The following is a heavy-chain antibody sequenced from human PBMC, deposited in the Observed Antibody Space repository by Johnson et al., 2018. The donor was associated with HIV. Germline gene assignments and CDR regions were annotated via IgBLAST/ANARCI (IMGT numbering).Heavy chain of an antibody. J-gene: IGHJ3*02. CDR3: ARGPTRFAAFDI. CDR2: ISSSGSLT. Sequence: QVQLVESGGGLVKPGGSLRLSCAASGFTLSDYYMSWIRQAPGKGLEWLSYISSSGSLTYYADSVEGRFTISRYSAKNSLYLQMNSLRAEDTAVYYCARGPTRFAAFDIWGQGTMVTVSS. CDR1: GFTLSDYY. D-gene: IGHD3-10*01. V-gene: IGHV3-11*01.